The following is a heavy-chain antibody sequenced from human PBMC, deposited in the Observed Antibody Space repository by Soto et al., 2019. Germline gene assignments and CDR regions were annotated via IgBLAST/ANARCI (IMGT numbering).Heavy chain of an antibody. V-gene: IGHV4-30-4*01. D-gene: IGHD3-3*01. CDR1: GGSISSGDYY. Sequence: PSETLSLTCTVSGGSISSGDYYWSWIRQPPGKGLEWIGYIYYSGSTYYNPSLKSRVTRSVDTSKNQFSLKLSSVTAADTAVYYCARGLYDFWSGKQGGYNWFDPWGQGTLVTVSS. J-gene: IGHJ5*02. CDR3: ARGLYDFWSGKQGGYNWFDP. CDR2: IYYSGST.